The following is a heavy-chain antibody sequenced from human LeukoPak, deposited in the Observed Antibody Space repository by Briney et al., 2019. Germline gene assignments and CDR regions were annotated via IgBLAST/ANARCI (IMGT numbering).Heavy chain of an antibody. V-gene: IGHV1-18*01. Sequence: ASVKVSCKASGYTFINYGITWVRQAPGQGLEWMGWVNAYNGDTNYGQNFQGRVTVTTDTSTSTGYMEVKSLRSDDTAVYYCARVTLHDYGSGRYAFDIWGQGTKVTVSS. CDR2: VNAYNGDT. J-gene: IGHJ3*02. CDR3: ARVTLHDYGSGRYAFDI. D-gene: IGHD3-10*01. CDR1: GYTFINYG.